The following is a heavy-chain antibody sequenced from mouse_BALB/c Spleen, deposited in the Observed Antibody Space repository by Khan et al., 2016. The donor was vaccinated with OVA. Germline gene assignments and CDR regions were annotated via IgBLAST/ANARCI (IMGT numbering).Heavy chain of an antibody. Sequence: EVELVESGGGLVQPGGSLKLSCAASGFTFSSNTMSWVRQTPEKRLEWVAYITNGGGNTYYPDTVKGRFTISRDNAKNTLYLQMSSLKSEDTAMYYCARISNFISTAVDLWGQGTSVTVSS. CDR2: ITNGGGNT. D-gene: IGHD1-2*01. J-gene: IGHJ4*01. V-gene: IGHV5-12-2*01. CDR3: ARISNFISTAVDL. CDR1: GFTFSSNT.